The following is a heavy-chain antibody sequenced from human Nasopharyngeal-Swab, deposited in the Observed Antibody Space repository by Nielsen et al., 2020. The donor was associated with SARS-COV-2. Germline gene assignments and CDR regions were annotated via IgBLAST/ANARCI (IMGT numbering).Heavy chain of an antibody. Sequence: GGSLRLSCAASGLGFSNYEMNWVRQAPGKGWEWISYISTTTATIYYADSVKGRFTISRDNAKNSLYLQMTSLRAEDTAVYYCAREVPYSGHDDAFDIWGQGTMVTVSA. CDR2: ISTTTATI. J-gene: IGHJ3*02. V-gene: IGHV3-48*03. CDR3: AREVPYSGHDDAFDI. D-gene: IGHD5-12*01. CDR1: GLGFSNYE.